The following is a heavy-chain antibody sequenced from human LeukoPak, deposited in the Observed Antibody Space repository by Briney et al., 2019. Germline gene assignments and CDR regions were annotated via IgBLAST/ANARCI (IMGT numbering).Heavy chain of an antibody. Sequence: SETLSLTCTVSGASIRSGDYYWSWIRQPPGKGLEWIGYIYDSGSTYYNPSLKSRITISVGTSENRFSLKLSSVTATDTAVYYCARDCSGGSCYGAFDIWGQGTMVTVSS. CDR3: ARDCSGGSCYGAFDI. V-gene: IGHV4-30-4*01. CDR2: IYDSGST. D-gene: IGHD2-15*01. J-gene: IGHJ3*02. CDR1: GASIRSGDYY.